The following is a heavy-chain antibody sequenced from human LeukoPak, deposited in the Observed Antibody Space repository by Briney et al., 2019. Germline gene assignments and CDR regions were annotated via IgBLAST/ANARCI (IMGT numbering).Heavy chain of an antibody. Sequence: GGSLRLPCAVSGFSFTDYWMSWVRQAPGKGLEWVANIKQDGSEKYYVDSVKGRFTVSRDNAKSSLSLQMNSLRAEDTAVYYCASRGLTRYYFPFWGQGTLVTVSS. D-gene: IGHD3-10*01. J-gene: IGHJ4*02. CDR1: GFSFTDYW. CDR2: IKQDGSEK. V-gene: IGHV3-7*01. CDR3: ASRGLTRYYFPF.